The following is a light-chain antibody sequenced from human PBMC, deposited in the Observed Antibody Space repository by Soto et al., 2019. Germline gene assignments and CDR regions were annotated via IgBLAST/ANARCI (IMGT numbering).Light chain of an antibody. J-gene: IGLJ1*01. V-gene: IGLV2-14*03. CDR2: DAS. Sequence: QSVLTQPASVSGSPGQSITISCTGTISDVGGYNYVSWYQQHPGKAPKPMIFDASNRPSGVSNRFSGSKSGYTASLTISGLQAEDEADYYCSSYTSSSTYVFGTGTKVTVL. CDR3: SSYTSSSTYV. CDR1: ISDVGGYNY.